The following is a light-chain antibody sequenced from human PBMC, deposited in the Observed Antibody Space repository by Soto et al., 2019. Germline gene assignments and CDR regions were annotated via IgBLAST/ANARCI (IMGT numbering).Light chain of an antibody. J-gene: IGKJ1*01. V-gene: IGKV2-28*01. CDR3: QHYNSYSEA. CDR2: KAS. CDR1: QSLLHSNGYNY. Sequence: DIVMTQSPLSLPVTPGEPASISCRSSQSLLHSNGYNYLDWYLQKPGKAPKLLIYKASSLESGVPSRFSGSGSGTEFTLTISSLQPDDFATYYCQHYNSYSEAFGQGTNVDIK.